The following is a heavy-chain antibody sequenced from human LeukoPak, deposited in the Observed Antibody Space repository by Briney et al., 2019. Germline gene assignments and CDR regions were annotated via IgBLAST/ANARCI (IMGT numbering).Heavy chain of an antibody. CDR1: GYTFTHYD. D-gene: IGHD4-23*01. Sequence: ASVKVSCKASGYTFTHYDINWVRQATGQGLEWMGWMNPNSGNTGYAQKFQGRVTMTRNTSISTAYMELSSLRSEDTAVYYCARDRGAYGYNSGGYFDYWGQGTLVTVSS. CDR2: MNPNSGNT. J-gene: IGHJ4*02. CDR3: ARDRGAYGYNSGGYFDY. V-gene: IGHV1-8*01.